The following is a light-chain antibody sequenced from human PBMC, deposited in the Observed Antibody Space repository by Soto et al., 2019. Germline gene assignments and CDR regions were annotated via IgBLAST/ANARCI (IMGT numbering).Light chain of an antibody. V-gene: IGLV1-40*01. CDR2: GNT. Sequence: QSVLTQPPSVSGALGQRVTISCTGRSSNIGAGYDVHWYQQLPGTAPKLLIYGNTIRPSGVPDRFSGSKSGTSASLAITGLQAEDEADYYCQSFDNSRRGRVLFGGGTKLTVL. J-gene: IGLJ2*01. CDR1: SSNIGAGYD. CDR3: QSFDNSRRGRVL.